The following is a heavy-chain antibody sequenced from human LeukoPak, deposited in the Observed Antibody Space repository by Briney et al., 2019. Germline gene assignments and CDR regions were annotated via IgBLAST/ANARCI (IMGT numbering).Heavy chain of an antibody. V-gene: IGHV3-74*01. CDR2: INSDGSST. CDR3: ARAPYYYDSSGPFQH. D-gene: IGHD3-22*01. Sequence: GGSLRLSCAAFGFTFSSYWMHWVRQAPGKGLVWVSRINSDGSSTSYADSVKGRFTISRDNAKNTLYLQMNSLRAEDTAVYYCARAPYYYDSSGPFQHWGQGTLVTVSS. CDR1: GFTFSSYW. J-gene: IGHJ1*01.